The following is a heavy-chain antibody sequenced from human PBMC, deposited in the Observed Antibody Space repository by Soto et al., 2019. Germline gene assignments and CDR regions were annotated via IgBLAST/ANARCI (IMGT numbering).Heavy chain of an antibody. CDR3: ARLGGSSRNYYYYGMDV. Sequence: SETLSLTCTVSGGSISSSSYYWGWIRQPPGKGLEWIGSIYYSGSTYYNPSLKSRVTISVDTSKNQFSLKLSSVTAADTAVYYCARLGGSSRNYYYYGMDVWGQGTTVTVSS. V-gene: IGHV4-39*01. D-gene: IGHD1-26*01. CDR1: GGSISSSSYY. J-gene: IGHJ6*02. CDR2: IYYSGST.